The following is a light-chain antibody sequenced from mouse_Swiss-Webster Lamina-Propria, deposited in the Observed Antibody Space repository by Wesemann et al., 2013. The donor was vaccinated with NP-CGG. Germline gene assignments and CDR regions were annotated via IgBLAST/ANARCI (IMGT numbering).Light chain of an antibody. Sequence: DIVMTQSQKFMSTSVGDRVSVTCKASQNVGTNVAWYQQKPGQSPKALIYSASYRYSGVPDRFTGSGSGTDFTLTISNVQSEDLADYFCQQYSSYPFTFGSGTKLEIK. CDR2: SAS. CDR1: QNVGTN. V-gene: IGKV6-15*01. J-gene: IGKJ4*01. CDR3: QQYSSYPFT.